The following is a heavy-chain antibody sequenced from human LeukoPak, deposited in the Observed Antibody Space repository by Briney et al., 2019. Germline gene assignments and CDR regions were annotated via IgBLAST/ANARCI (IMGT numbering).Heavy chain of an antibody. V-gene: IGHV3-48*01. D-gene: IGHD3-3*01. CDR3: AREAIEDFWSGSLLYYYYYYYMDV. J-gene: IGHJ6*03. CDR1: GFTFSSYS. CDR2: ISSSSSTI. Sequence: RPGGSLRLSCAASGFTFSSYSMNWVRQAPGKGLEWVSYISSSSSTIYYADSVKGRFTISRDNAKNSLYLQMNSLRAEDTAVYYCAREAIEDFWSGSLLYYYYYYYMDVWGKGTTVTVSS.